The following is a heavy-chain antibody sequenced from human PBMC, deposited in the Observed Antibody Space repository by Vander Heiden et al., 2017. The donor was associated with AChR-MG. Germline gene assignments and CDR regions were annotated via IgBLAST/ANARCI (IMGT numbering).Heavy chain of an antibody. D-gene: IGHD6-19*01. CDR3: ARVFEAVAGPDY. J-gene: IGHJ4*02. Sequence: QLQPVQSGAEAKKPGASVKVSCKASGYPFTGYYVHWVRQAPGQGLEWMGWINPNSGGTNYAQKFQGRVTMTRDTSISTAYMELSRLRSDDTAVYYCARVFEAVAGPDYWGQGTLVTVSS. V-gene: IGHV1-2*02. CDR2: INPNSGGT. CDR1: GYPFTGYY.